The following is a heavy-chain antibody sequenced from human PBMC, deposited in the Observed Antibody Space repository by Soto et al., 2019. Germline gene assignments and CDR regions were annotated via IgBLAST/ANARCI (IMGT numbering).Heavy chain of an antibody. D-gene: IGHD3-3*01. CDR3: TRDRTRGYYDFWSGYWADY. CDR2: IRSKAYGGTT. CDR1: GFTFGDYA. V-gene: IGHV3-49*03. J-gene: IGHJ4*02. Sequence: PGGSLRLSCTASGFTFGDYAMSWFRQAPGKGLEWVGFIRSKAYGGTTEYAASVKGRFTISRDDSKSIAYLQMNSLKTEDTAVYYCTRDRTRGYYDFWSGYWADYWGQGTLVTVSS.